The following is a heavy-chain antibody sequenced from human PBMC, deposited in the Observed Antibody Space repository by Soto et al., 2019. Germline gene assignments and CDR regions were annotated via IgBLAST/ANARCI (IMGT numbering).Heavy chain of an antibody. D-gene: IGHD2-8*01. CDR2: ISAYNGNT. CDR3: AALMVYDFAYYFDY. Sequence: ASVKVSCKASGYTFTSYGISWVRQAPGQGLEWMGWISAYNGNTNYAQKLQGRVTMTTDTSTSTAYMELRSLRSDDTAVYYCAALMVYDFAYYFDYWGQGTLVTVSS. V-gene: IGHV1-18*04. CDR1: GYTFTSYG. J-gene: IGHJ4*02.